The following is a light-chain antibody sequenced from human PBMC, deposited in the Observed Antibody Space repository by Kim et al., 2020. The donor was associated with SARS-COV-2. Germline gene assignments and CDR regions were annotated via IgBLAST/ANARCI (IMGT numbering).Light chain of an antibody. CDR2: DAS. CDR1: KSVSSS. CDR3: QQYDNCPPRWT. V-gene: IGKV3-15*01. Sequence: PGENPTLPCWASKSVSSSLACYQHTPGQSPRLLFFDASTRSTGIPARFSGSGSGTEFTLTISSLQSEDSAVYYCQQYDNCPPRWTFGQGTKVDIK. J-gene: IGKJ1*01.